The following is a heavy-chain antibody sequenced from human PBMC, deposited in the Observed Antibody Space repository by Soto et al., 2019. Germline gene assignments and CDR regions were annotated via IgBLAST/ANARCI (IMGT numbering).Heavy chain of an antibody. Sequence: PILPCAATGCAFDRSSMHGVRQGPGNELEWVAVIWYDGSNKYYADSVRGRFTISRDNSNSTLFLQMNNLRAEDTAVYFCAKTHRATTVVTRYWYFDLWGRGNFVTGSS. CDR3: AKTHRATTVVTRYWYFDL. V-gene: IGHV3-33*06. D-gene: IGHD4-17*01. CDR1: GCAFDRSS. J-gene: IGHJ2*01. CDR2: IWYDGSNK.